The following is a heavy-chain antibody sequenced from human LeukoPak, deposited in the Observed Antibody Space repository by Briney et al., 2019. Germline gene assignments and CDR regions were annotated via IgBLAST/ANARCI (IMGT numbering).Heavy chain of an antibody. CDR2: INHSGST. V-gene: IGHV4-34*01. Sequence: SETLSLTCAVYGGSFSGYYWSWIRQPPGKGLEWIGEINHSGSTNYNPSLRSRVTISVDTSKNQFSLKLSSVTAADTAVYYCARVYGRDDYWGQGTLVTVSS. D-gene: IGHD2-8*01. J-gene: IGHJ4*02. CDR1: GGSFSGYY. CDR3: ARVYGRDDY.